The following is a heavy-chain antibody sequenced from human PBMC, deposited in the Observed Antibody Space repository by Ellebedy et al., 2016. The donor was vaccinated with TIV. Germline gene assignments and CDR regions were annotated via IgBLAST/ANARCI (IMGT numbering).Heavy chain of an antibody. V-gene: IGHV1-18*01. J-gene: IGHJ6*03. CDR1: SYRSTPSG. CDR3: ATHRTYYGLLTSPMDV. D-gene: IGHD3-9*01. CDR2: ISLETGNT. Sequence: AASVKVSCKAYSYRSTPSGISWVRQSPGQGLEWMGWISLETGNTKFAQKVQGRVTMTRETSTKTVYMELRSLRFEDTATYYCATHRTYYGLLTSPMDVWGKGAVITVSS.